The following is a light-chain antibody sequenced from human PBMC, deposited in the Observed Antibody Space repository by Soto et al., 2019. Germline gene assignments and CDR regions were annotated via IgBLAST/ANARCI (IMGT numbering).Light chain of an antibody. CDR3: QQYGSSTRT. CDR1: QSVSSNY. CDR2: GAS. Sequence: EIVLTQSPGTLSLSPGERATLSCRASQSVSSNYLAWYQQKPGQAPRLLIQGASRRASGIPERFSVSVSGTDCTITISRLEKEDGSVYYGQQYGSSTRTFGQGTKVDIK. J-gene: IGKJ1*01. V-gene: IGKV3-20*01.